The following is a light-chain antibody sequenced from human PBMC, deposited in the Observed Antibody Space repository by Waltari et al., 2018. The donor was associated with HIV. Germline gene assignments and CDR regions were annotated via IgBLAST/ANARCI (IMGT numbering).Light chain of an antibody. J-gene: IGKJ2*03. CDR3: QQSYRVPHS. CDR1: ESISTY. V-gene: IGKV1-39*01. CDR2: AAS. Sequence: DIQMTQSPSSLSASVGDRVTITCRASESISTYLNWYQQKPGKAPKLLIDAASTLQRGVPSRFSGSGSETDFTLTISSLQPEDFASYYCQQSYRVPHSFGQGTKLDIK.